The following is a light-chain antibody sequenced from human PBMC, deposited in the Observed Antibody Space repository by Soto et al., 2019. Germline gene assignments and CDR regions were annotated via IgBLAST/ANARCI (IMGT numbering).Light chain of an antibody. CDR2: AAS. CDR3: QQYNYWPTWT. Sequence: EIVMTQSPATLSVSPGERATLTCRASQSVSSNLAWYQHKPGQAPRLIISAASTRATGVPARFSGSGSGTEFTLIISSLQSEDLAVYYCQQYNYWPTWTFGQGTKVEIK. CDR1: QSVSSN. J-gene: IGKJ1*01. V-gene: IGKV3-15*01.